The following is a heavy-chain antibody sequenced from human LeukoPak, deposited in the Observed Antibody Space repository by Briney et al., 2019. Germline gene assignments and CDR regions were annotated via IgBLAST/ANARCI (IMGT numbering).Heavy chain of an antibody. Sequence: SETLSLTCTVSGGSFSSSSHYWVWIRQPPGKGLEWIGSIYYGGSTYYNSSLRSRVTISVDTSKNQFSLRVTSVTAADTAVYYCARRSHCTNANCQPHWGQGTLVTVSS. V-gene: IGHV4-39*01. J-gene: IGHJ4*02. CDR3: ARRSHCTNANCQPH. D-gene: IGHD2-8*01. CDR2: IYYGGST. CDR1: GGSFSSSSHY.